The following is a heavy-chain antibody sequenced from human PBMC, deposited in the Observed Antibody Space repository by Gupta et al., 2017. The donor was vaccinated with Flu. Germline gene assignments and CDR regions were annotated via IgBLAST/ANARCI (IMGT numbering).Heavy chain of an antibody. V-gene: IGHV3-7*01. CDR3: ARDGNVYAGDYLDN. CDR2: IKQDGSET. D-gene: IGHD3-16*01. CDR1: GLTFSSQW. J-gene: IGHJ4*02. Sequence: EVQLVESGGGLVQPGGSLRLSCAASGLTFSSQWMSWVRQAPGKGLEWVANIKQDGSETYYVDSVKGRFTISRDNAKNSLFLQMNSLRAEDTAVYYCARDGNVYAGDYLDNWGQGTLVTVSS.